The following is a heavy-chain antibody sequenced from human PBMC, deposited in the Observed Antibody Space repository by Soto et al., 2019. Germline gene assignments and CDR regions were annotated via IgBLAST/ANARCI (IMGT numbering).Heavy chain of an antibody. CDR3: VSSHGGY. CDR2: IFYSGSA. J-gene: IGHJ4*02. V-gene: IGHV4-61*03. Sequence: GGSSQIGTYYWSWIRQPPGKGLEWIGNIFYSGSASYSPSLKSRVTMSVDTSKRHFSLTMISVTAADTAVYYCVSSHGGYWGQGTLVIVSS. CDR1: GGSSQIGTYY.